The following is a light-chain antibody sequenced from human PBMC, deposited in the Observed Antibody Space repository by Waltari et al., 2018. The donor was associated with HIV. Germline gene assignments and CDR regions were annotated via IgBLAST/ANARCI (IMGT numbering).Light chain of an antibody. V-gene: IGKV1-39*01. CDR1: QSTSSY. CDR3: QQTYSTPPT. J-gene: IGKJ1*01. CDR2: AAS. Sequence: DIQMTQSPSSLSASVGDRVTITCRASQSTSSYLNWYQQKPGKAPKPLIYAASSLQSGFPSRFSCSGSGTDFTLTISSLQPEDFATYYCQQTYSTPPTFGQGTKVEIK.